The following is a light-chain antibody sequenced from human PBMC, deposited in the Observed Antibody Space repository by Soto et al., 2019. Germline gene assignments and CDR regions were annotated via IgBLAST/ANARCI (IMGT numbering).Light chain of an antibody. CDR2: KVS. CDR3: MQGTLWPIS. J-gene: IGKJ4*01. V-gene: IGKV2-30*01. CDR1: QSLVYSDGYTY. Sequence: DVVMTQSTLSLPVTLGQPASISCRSSQSLVYSDGYTYLTWFQQRPGQFPRRLIYKVSNRDSGVPDRYSGSGSGPNFTLKINRVEAEDGGLSSCMQGTLWPISSGGETQVEIK.